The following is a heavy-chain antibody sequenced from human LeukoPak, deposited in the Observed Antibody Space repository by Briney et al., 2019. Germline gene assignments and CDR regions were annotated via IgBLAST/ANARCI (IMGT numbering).Heavy chain of an antibody. V-gene: IGHV4-59*12. CDR3: ASRIIADRDGYNGYFDY. CDR2: IYYSGST. J-gene: IGHJ4*02. CDR1: GCSISSYY. D-gene: IGHD5-24*01. Sequence: SETLSLTCTVSGCSISSYYWSWIRQPPGKGLEWIGYIYYSGSTSYNPALKTRFTISLDTSKNQFSLKLRSVTAADTAVYYCASRIIADRDGYNGYFDYWGQGTLVTVSS.